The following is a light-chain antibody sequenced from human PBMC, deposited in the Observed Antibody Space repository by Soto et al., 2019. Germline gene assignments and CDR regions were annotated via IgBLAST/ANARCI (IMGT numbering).Light chain of an antibody. J-gene: IGLJ1*01. CDR1: SSDVGGYNY. CDR3: SSDTSSSTLEV. CDR2: EVS. V-gene: IGLV2-14*01. Sequence: QSALTQPASVSGSPGQSITISCTGTSSDVGGYNYVSWYQQPPGKAPKLMIYEVSNRPSGVSNRFSGSKSGNTASLTISGLQAEDEADYYCSSDTSSSTLEVFGTGTKLTVL.